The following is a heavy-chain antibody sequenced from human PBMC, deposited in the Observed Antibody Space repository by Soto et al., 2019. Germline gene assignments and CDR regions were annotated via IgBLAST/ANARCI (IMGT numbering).Heavy chain of an antibody. Sequence: QVQLVQSGAEVKKPWSSVTVSCKASGGTFSSYAISWVRQAPGQGLEWMGRIIPFIGTANYAQKFQGRVTITAEESTSTAYMELTSLRSEDTDVSYCARVVMTTVPASYYYGMDVWGKGTTVTVSS. J-gene: IGHJ6*04. V-gene: IGHV1-69*18. CDR2: IIPFIGTA. CDR3: ARVVMTTVPASYYYGMDV. CDR1: GGTFSSYA. D-gene: IGHD4-4*01.